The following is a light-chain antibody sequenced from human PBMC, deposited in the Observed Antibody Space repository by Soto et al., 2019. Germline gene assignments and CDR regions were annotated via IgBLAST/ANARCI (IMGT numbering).Light chain of an antibody. CDR3: ISYTSNSLYV. V-gene: IGLV2-14*01. Sequence: QSALTQPASVSGSPGQSITISCTGASSDVGAYNYVSWYQQHPGKAPKLMIFEVSHRPSGVSTRFSGSKSGNTASLTISGLQAEDEADYYCISYTSNSLYVFGTGTKVTVL. CDR1: SSDVGAYNY. J-gene: IGLJ1*01. CDR2: EVS.